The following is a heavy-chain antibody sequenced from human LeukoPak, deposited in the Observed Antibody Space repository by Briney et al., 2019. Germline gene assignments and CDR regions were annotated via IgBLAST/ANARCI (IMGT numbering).Heavy chain of an antibody. CDR1: GYTLTAYY. CDR2: IRPGDTRT. CDR3: VREKSGGTYDY. V-gene: IGHV1-46*01. D-gene: IGHD3-16*01. Sequence: ASVKVSCKASGYTLTAYYIQWVRQAPGQGLEWMGTIRPGDTRTTYAQKFQGRVTMTWDMSTTTGYMELSSLRSEDTAVYYCVREKSGGTYDYWGRGTLVTVSS. J-gene: IGHJ4*02.